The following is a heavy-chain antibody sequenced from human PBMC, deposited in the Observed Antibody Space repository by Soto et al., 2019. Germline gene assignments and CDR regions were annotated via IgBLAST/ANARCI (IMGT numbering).Heavy chain of an antibody. V-gene: IGHV3-30-3*01. Sequence: YLILSYASSGFTFRRHAMHWLRQPTGKGLEWVAVISYDGSNKYYADSVKGRFTISRDNSKNTLYLQMNSLRAEYTAVYYCARDELQNSNWGQGTLVTVSS. D-gene: IGHD1-1*01. CDR1: GFTFRRHA. CDR2: ISYDGSNK. J-gene: IGHJ4*02. CDR3: ARDELQNSN.